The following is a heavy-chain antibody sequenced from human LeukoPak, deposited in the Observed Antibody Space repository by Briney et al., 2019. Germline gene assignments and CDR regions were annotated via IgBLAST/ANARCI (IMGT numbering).Heavy chain of an antibody. CDR2: IYTSGTT. V-gene: IGHV4-61*02. Sequence: SETLSLTCTVSGGSISSGTYYWSWIRQPAGKGLEWIGRIYTSGTTNYNPSLKSRVTISVDTSKNQFSLKLTSVTAADTAVYYCARVGQDMDVWGKGTTDTVSS. CDR3: ARVGQDMDV. D-gene: IGHD3-16*01. J-gene: IGHJ6*03. CDR1: GGSISSGTYY.